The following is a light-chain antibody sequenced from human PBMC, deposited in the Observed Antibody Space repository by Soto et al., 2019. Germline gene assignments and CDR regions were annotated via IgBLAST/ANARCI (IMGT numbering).Light chain of an antibody. Sequence: DTQMTQSPDSLSASVGDRVTIACRASQSIVTYLNWYQQKPGKAPNLLVYAASSLQSGVPSRFSGTGSGTDFSLTISTLQPEDFATYFCQQTYSPPYSIGQGT. CDR1: QSIVTY. V-gene: IGKV1-39*01. J-gene: IGKJ2*01. CDR2: AAS. CDR3: QQTYSPPYS.